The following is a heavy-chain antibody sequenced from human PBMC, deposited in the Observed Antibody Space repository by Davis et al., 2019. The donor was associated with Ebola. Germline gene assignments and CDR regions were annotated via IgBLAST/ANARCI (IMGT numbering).Heavy chain of an antibody. V-gene: IGHV4-59*12. CDR3: ASSPIVGAAHFDY. Sequence: SETLSLTCTVSGGSISSYYWSWIRQPPGKGLEWIGYIYYSGSTYYNPSLKSRVTISVGTSKNQFSLKLSSVTAADTAVYYCASSPIVGAAHFDYWGQGTLVTVSS. D-gene: IGHD1-26*01. J-gene: IGHJ4*02. CDR1: GGSISSYY. CDR2: IYYSGST.